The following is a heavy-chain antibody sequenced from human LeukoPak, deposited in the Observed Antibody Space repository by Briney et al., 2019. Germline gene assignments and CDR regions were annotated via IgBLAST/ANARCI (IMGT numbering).Heavy chain of an antibody. CDR2: ISSSGSTV. D-gene: IGHD2-2*01. CDR1: GFTFSDYY. V-gene: IGHV3-11*01. J-gene: IGHJ5*02. CDR3: ARDFRVGRGYCSSTSRYPYNWFDP. Sequence: GGSLRLSCAASGFTFSDYYMSWIRQAPGKGLEWVSYISSSGSTVYYADSVKGRFTISRDNAKNSLYLQMNSLRAEDTAVYYCARDFRVGRGYCSSTSRYPYNWFDPWGRGTLVTVSS.